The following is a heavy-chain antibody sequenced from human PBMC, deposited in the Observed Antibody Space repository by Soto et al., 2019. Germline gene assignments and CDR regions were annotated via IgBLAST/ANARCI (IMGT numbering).Heavy chain of an antibody. J-gene: IGHJ4*02. Sequence: QVQLQESGPGLVEPSQTLSLTCTFSCCSINRGGYYWGWIRQEPGKGLEGIGFIYYSGNTYYNPSLKSRVTISIDTSKNQFSLKLSSMTAADTAVYYCARDGHSSGFFDYWGQGTLVTVSS. CDR2: IYYSGNT. CDR3: ARDGHSSGFFDY. V-gene: IGHV4-31*03. CDR1: CCSINRGGYY. D-gene: IGHD3-22*01.